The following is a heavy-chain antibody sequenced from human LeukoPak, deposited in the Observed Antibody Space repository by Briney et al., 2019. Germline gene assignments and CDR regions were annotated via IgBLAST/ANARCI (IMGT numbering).Heavy chain of an antibody. V-gene: IGHV3-23*01. J-gene: IGHJ3*02. D-gene: IGHD5-24*01. CDR3: VRRGGSDGWGAFDI. CDR2: IGQSGDIT. Sequence: GGSLRLSCAASEFTFSNYVMNWVRQAPGKGLEWVSSIGQSGDITYYADSVKGRFTISRDNSKNTLSLQMNSLSREDTAIYYCVRRGGSDGWGAFDIWGQGTVVTVSS. CDR1: EFTFSNYV.